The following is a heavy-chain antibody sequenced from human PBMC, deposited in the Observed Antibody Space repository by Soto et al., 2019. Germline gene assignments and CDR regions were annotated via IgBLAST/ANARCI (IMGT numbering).Heavy chain of an antibody. CDR1: GYTFTSYG. Sequence: ASVKVSCKASGYTFTSYGISWVRQAPGQGLEWMGWISAYNGNTNCEQKLQGRVTMNTDTSTGTAYMELRRLRSDVTAVYSCARDRATVTPRYAFDIWGQGTMVTVSS. V-gene: IGHV1-18*01. CDR2: ISAYNGNT. D-gene: IGHD4-17*01. J-gene: IGHJ3*02. CDR3: ARDRATVTPRYAFDI.